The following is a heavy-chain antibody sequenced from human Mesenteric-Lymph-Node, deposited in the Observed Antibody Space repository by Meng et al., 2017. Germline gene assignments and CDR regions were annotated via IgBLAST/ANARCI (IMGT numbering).Heavy chain of an antibody. CDR1: GDSISSYY. CDR3: ARENSSGWSYYFDY. Sequence: GSLRLSCTVSGDSISSYYWSWIRQPPGKGLEWIGYIYYSGSTNYNPSLKSRVTISVDTSKNQFSLKLNSVTAADTAVYYCARENSSGWSYYFDYWGQGTLVTVSS. CDR2: IYYSGST. D-gene: IGHD6-19*01. V-gene: IGHV4-59*01. J-gene: IGHJ4*02.